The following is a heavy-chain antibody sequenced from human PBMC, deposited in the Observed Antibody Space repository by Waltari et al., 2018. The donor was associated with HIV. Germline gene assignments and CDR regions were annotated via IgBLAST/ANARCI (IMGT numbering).Heavy chain of an antibody. D-gene: IGHD3-16*01. CDR2: IWHHGGKA. J-gene: IGHJ3*01. Sequence: QVSLVQSGGGVAKPGWSLRLSCEASGFVFGNHGMHWVRQAPGKGLEWGTFIWHHGGKAYYTDAVQGRFIISRDNSKKMLFLHMDRLKVDDTAVYFCARIGGVFDNGFAIDVWGQGTSVVVSS. CDR1: GFVFGNHG. CDR3: ARIGGVFDNGFAIDV. V-gene: IGHV3-33*01.